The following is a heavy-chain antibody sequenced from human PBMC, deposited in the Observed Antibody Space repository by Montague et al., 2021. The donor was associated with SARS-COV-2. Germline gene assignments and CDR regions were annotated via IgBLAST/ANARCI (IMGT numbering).Heavy chain of an antibody. CDR3: ARVATLGYCSSTSCSDAFDI. CDR1: GGSISSYY. J-gene: IGHJ3*02. V-gene: IGHV4-59*01. Sequence: SETLSLTCTVSGGSISSYYWSWIRQPPGKGLEWIGYFYYIGSTSYNPSLESRVTISVDTSKNQFSLKLSSVTAADTAVYYCARVATLGYCSSTSCSDAFDIWGQGTMVTVSS. D-gene: IGHD2-2*01. CDR2: FYYIGST.